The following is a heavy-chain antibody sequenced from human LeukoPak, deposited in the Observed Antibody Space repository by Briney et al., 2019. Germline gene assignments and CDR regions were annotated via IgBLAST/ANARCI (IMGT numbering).Heavy chain of an antibody. D-gene: IGHD3-22*01. CDR3: ARDGPYYYDSSGSFDY. Sequence: PSETLSLTCTVSGGSISSYYWSWIRQPAGKGLEWIGRIYTSGSTNYNPSLKSRVTMSVDTSKNQFSLKLSSVTAADTAVYYCARDGPYYYDSSGSFDYWGQGTLVTVSS. V-gene: IGHV4-4*07. CDR1: GGSISSYY. J-gene: IGHJ4*02. CDR2: IYTSGST.